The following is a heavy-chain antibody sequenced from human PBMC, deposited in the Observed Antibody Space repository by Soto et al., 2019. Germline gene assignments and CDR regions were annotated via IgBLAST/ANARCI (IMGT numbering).Heavy chain of an antibody. J-gene: IGHJ4*02. V-gene: IGHV3-21*01. CDR3: ARAASSTFDY. CDR2: ISSSSSYI. Sequence: GGSLRLSCASSGFTFSSYSMNWVRQAPGKGLEWVSSISSSSSYIYYADSVKGRFTISRDNAKNSLYLQMNSLRAEDTAVYYCARAASSTFDYWGQGTLVTVSS. CDR1: GFTFSSYS. D-gene: IGHD2-2*01.